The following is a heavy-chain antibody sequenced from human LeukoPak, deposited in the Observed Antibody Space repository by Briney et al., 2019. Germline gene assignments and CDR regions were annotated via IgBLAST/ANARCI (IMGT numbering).Heavy chain of an antibody. V-gene: IGHV3-66*02. CDR1: ELPVSGDF. CDR2: IYRSGDT. D-gene: IGHD3-22*01. Sequence: GGSLRLSCVASELPVSGDFMSWLRLAPGKGLEWVSIIYRSGDTYYAGSVKGRFTISRDNSKNTLYLQMNSLRAEDTAVYYCAKVMSDSSGYYNYWGQGTLVTVSS. J-gene: IGHJ4*02. CDR3: AKVMSDSSGYYNY.